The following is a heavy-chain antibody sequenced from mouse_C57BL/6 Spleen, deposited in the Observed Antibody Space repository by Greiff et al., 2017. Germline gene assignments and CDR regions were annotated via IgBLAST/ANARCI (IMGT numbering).Heavy chain of an antibody. CDR2: IYLGNGYT. D-gene: IGHD2-1*01. CDR1: GYTFTSYG. Sequence: VQLQQSGAELVRPGSSVKMSCKTSGYTFTSYGINWVKQRPGQGLEWIGYIYLGNGYTEYNEKFKGKATLTSDTSSSTAYMQLSSLTSEDSAIYFCARHYYGNYLYYFDYWGQGTTLTVSS. J-gene: IGHJ2*01. CDR3: ARHYYGNYLYYFDY. V-gene: IGHV1-58*01.